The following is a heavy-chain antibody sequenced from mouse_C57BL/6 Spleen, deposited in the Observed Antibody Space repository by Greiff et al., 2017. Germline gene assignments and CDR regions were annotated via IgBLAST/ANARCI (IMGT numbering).Heavy chain of an antibody. D-gene: IGHD1-1*01. J-gene: IGHJ3*01. Sequence: QVQLKQSGAELVRPGASVTLSCKASGYTFTDYEMHWVKQTPVHGLEWIGAIDPETGGTAYNQKFKGKAILTADKSSSTAYMELRSLTSEDSAVYYCTYYYGSAYWGQGTLVTVSA. CDR3: TYYYGSAY. V-gene: IGHV1-15*01. CDR2: IDPETGGT. CDR1: GYTFTDYE.